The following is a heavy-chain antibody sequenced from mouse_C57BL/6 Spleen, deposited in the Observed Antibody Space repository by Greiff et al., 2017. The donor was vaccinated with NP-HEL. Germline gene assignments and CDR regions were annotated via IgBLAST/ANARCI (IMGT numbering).Heavy chain of an antibody. CDR1: CYTFTSYW. CDR2: INPSSGYT. V-gene: IGHV1-7*01. J-gene: IGHJ4*01. CDR3: ADSNYDAMDY. Sequence: VQLPPSGAELAKPGASVKLSCKASCYTFTSYWMHWVKQRPGQGLEWIGYINPSSGYTKYNQKFKDKATLTADKSSSTAYMQLSSLTYEDSAVYYCADSNYDAMDYWGQGTSVTVSS. D-gene: IGHD2-5*01.